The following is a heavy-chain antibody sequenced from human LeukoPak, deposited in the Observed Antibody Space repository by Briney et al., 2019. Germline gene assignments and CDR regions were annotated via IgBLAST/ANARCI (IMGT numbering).Heavy chain of an antibody. CDR3: ARVARYYDSSGYYPLYYYYGMDV. J-gene: IGHJ6*02. CDR1: GFTFSSYE. CDR2: ISSSGSTI. D-gene: IGHD3-22*01. V-gene: IGHV3-48*03. Sequence: GGSLRLSCAASGFTFSSYEMNWVRQAPGKGLEWVSYISSSGSTIYYADSVKGRFTISRDNAKNSLYLQMNSLRAEDTAVYYCARVARYYDSSGYYPLYYYYGMDVWGQGTTVTASS.